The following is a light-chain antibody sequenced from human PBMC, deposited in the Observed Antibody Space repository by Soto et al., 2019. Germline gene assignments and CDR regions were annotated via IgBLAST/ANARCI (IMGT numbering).Light chain of an antibody. V-gene: IGKV3-15*01. CDR2: GTS. Sequence: EVVMTQSPATLSASPGERATLSCRASQSVSSYLVWYQQQPGQAPRLLIYGTSTRATGIAARFSGSGSGTEFTLTISRLESEDFADYYCQQHSVCPLTFGGGTKVEIK. CDR3: QQHSVCPLT. J-gene: IGKJ4*01. CDR1: QSVSSY.